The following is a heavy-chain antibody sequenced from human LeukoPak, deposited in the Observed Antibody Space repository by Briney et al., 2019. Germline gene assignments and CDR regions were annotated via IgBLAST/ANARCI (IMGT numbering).Heavy chain of an antibody. Sequence: SETLSLTCTVSGGSISSYYWSWIRQPPGKGLEWIGYIYYSGSTNYNPSLKSRVTISVDTSKNQFSLKLSSVTAADTAVYYCASGGLGYCSSTSCYAIDYWGQGTLVTVSS. CDR3: ASGGLGYCSSTSCYAIDY. V-gene: IGHV4-59*01. CDR1: GGSISSYY. CDR2: IYYSGST. J-gene: IGHJ4*02. D-gene: IGHD2-2*01.